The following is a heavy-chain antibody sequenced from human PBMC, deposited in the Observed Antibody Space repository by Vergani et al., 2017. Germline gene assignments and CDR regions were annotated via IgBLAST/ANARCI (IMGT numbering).Heavy chain of an antibody. CDR3: ATKSXGTPGCQIGYFRE. D-gene: IGHD1-1*01. V-gene: IGHV3-30*03. J-gene: IGHJ1*01. CDR1: GFTSSDYG. Sequence: QVHLVESGGGVVQPGRSLILSCVVSGFTSSDYGMHWVRQAPGKGLEWVAVISYDGTQKYYADSVKGRFTISRDNSKSTLYLQMNSLRTEDTAVYYCATKSXGTPGCQIGYFREWGQGTLVTVSS. CDR2: ISYDGTQK.